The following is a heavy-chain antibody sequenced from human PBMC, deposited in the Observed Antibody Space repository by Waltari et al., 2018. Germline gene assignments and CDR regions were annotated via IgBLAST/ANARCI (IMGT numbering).Heavy chain of an antibody. CDR2: INRSGRA. V-gene: IGHV4-4*02. D-gene: IGHD2-15*01. J-gene: IGHJ4*02. CDR3: ARDRGRGLYLDS. Sequence: QVQLRESGPGLVKPSGTLSLTCAVSGDSMGSRDWWSWVRQPPGKGLEWIGQINRSGRANYHPSRESRAAVSIDTSNNQLSLKVTSATAADTAVYYCARDRGRGLYLDSWGQGTLVTVSP. CDR1: GDSMGSRDW.